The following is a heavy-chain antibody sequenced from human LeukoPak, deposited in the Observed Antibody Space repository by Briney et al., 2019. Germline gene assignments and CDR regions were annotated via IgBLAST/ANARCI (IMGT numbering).Heavy chain of an antibody. CDR1: GFSFSRYA. CDR3: AKCRGSSWSDYFDY. CDR2: ISDSGGST. J-gene: IGHJ4*02. V-gene: IGHV3-23*01. D-gene: IGHD6-13*01. Sequence: GGSLRLSCAVSGFSFSRYAMRWVRKAPGKGLEWGSAISDSGGSTYYVDSVKGRFTISRDNSRNTLYLQMNTLRAEDTAVYYCAKCRGSSWSDYFDYWGQGTLVTVSS.